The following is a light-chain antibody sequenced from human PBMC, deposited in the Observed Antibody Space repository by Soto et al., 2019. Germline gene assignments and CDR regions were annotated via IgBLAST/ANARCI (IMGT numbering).Light chain of an antibody. V-gene: IGKV3-20*01. Sequence: EIVLTQSPGTLSLSPGERATLSCRASQSVSASFLAWYQQKPGQAPRLLIYGASSRATGIPDRFSGSGSGTDFTLTISRLEPEDAAVYYCQQRGTFGQRTKLEIK. CDR2: GAS. CDR3: QQRGT. CDR1: QSVSASF. J-gene: IGKJ2*02.